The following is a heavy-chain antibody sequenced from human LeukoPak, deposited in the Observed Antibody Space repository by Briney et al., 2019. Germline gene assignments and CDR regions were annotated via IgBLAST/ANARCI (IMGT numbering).Heavy chain of an antibody. CDR2: IYYSGST. V-gene: IGHV4-39*01. CDR3: ARLRYYYDSSGYYADY. CDR1: GGSISSSSYY. Sequence: PSGTLSLTCTVSGGSISSSSYYWGWIRQPPGKGLEWIVSIYYSGSTYYNPSLKSRVTISVDTSKNQFSLKLSSVTAADTAVYYCARLRYYYDSSGYYADYWGQGTLVTVSS. D-gene: IGHD3-22*01. J-gene: IGHJ4*02.